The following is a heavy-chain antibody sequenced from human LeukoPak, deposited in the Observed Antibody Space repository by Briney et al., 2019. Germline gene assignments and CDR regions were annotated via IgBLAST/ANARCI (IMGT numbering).Heavy chain of an antibody. J-gene: IGHJ6*03. D-gene: IGHD2-2*01. Sequence: GASAKVSCKASGYTFTSYYMHWVRQAPGQGLEWMGIINPSGGSTSYAQKFQGRVTMTRDTSTSTVYMELSSLRSEDTAVYYCARDPTYIVVVPAAIHYYYYMDVWGKGTTVTVSS. CDR1: GYTFTSYY. CDR3: ARDPTYIVVVPAAIHYYYYMDV. CDR2: INPSGGST. V-gene: IGHV1-46*01.